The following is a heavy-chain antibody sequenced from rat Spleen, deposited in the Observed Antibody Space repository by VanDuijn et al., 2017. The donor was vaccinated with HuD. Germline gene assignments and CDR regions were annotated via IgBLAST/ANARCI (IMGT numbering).Heavy chain of an antibody. D-gene: IGHD1-5*01. Sequence: EVQLVESGGGLVQPGGSLKLSCVASGITFTNYWMTWIRQAPGKGLEWIASITNTGDSTYYPDSVKGRFTISRDNAKNTQYLQMDSLRSEDTATYYCARLRYNPFDYWGQGVMVTVSS. CDR1: GITFTNYW. CDR2: ITNTGDST. CDR3: ARLRYNPFDY. V-gene: IGHV5-31*01. J-gene: IGHJ2*01.